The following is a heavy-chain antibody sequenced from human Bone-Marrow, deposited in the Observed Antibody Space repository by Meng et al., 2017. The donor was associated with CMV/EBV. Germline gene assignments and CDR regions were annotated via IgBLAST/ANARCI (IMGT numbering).Heavy chain of an antibody. CDR2: ISGSSTYI. J-gene: IGHJ4*02. CDR3: ARSASGNYPPYYFDY. D-gene: IGHD1-26*01. Sequence: GGSLRLSCAASGFTFSRYNMNWVRQAPGKGLEWVSSISGSSTYIYHADSVKGRFTISRDNAKNSLSLQMNSLRAEDTAIYYCARSASGNYPPYYFDYWGQGTLVTVSS. V-gene: IGHV3-21*01. CDR1: GFTFSRYN.